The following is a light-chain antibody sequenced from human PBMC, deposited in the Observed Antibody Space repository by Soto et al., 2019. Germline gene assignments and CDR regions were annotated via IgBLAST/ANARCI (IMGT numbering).Light chain of an antibody. Sequence: EIVLTQSPGILSVSPGDRATLSCRASQSVFSNLAWYQQTPGKAPRLLIYGASYRATGIPARFSGSGSGTDFTLTISSLQSEDFAVYYCQQYNEWPRTFGQGTKVDIK. J-gene: IGKJ1*01. CDR2: GAS. CDR3: QQYNEWPRT. V-gene: IGKV3-15*01. CDR1: QSVFSN.